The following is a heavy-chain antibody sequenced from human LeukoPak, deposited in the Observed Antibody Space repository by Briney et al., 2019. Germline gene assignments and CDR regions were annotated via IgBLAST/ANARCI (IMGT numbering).Heavy chain of an antibody. D-gene: IGHD6-13*01. Sequence: GESLKISCKGSRYSFSSHWIGWVRQMPGKGLECMGIISPGDSDTRYSPSFQGQVTISADKSISTAYLQWSSLKASDTAMYYCAREIEVAGIKWFDPWGQGTLVTVSP. J-gene: IGHJ5*02. V-gene: IGHV5-51*01. CDR3: AREIEVAGIKWFDP. CDR1: RYSFSSHW. CDR2: ISPGDSDT.